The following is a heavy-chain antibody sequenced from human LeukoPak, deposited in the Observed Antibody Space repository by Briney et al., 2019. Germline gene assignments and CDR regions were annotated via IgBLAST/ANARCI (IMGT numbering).Heavy chain of an antibody. CDR2: IIPIIGTT. Sequence: ASVKVSCKASGGTFTSYAISWVRQAPGQGLEWMGGIIPIIGTTNYAQKFQGRVTITTDESTSTAYMELSSLRTNHTAEYSVARGKYNWFDPWGQGTLVTVSS. CDR1: GGTFTSYA. V-gene: IGHV1-69*05. CDR3: ARGKYNWFDP. J-gene: IGHJ5*02.